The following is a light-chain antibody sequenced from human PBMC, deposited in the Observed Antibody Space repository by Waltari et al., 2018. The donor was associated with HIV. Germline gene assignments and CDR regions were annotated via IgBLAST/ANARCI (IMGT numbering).Light chain of an antibody. J-gene: IGKJ5*01. Sequence: DIQMTQSPSSLSASVGDRVTITCQASQDISNYLNWYQQKPGKAPKLLIYDASNLETGVPSRFSGSGSGTDFTVTISSLQPEDIATYYCQQYDNLPITFGQGTRLETK. V-gene: IGKV1-33*01. CDR1: QDISNY. CDR2: DAS. CDR3: QQYDNLPIT.